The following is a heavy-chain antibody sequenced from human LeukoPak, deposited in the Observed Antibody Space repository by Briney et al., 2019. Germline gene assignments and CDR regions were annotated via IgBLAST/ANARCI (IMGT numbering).Heavy chain of an antibody. J-gene: IGHJ4*02. V-gene: IGHV4-31*03. Sequence: PSETLSLTCTVSGGSISSGGYYWSWIHQHPGKGLEWIGYIYYSGNAYYNPSLKSRVSISVDTSKNQFSLKLSSVTAADTAVYYCARAGYDSSGYSTYYFDYWGQGTLVTVSS. D-gene: IGHD3-22*01. CDR2: IYYSGNA. CDR1: GGSISSGGYY. CDR3: ARAGYDSSGYSTYYFDY.